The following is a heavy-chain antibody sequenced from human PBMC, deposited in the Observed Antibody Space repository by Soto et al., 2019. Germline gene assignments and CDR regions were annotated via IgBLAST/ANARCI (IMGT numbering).Heavy chain of an antibody. V-gene: IGHV1-69*13. Sequence: SVKVSCKASGGTFSSYAISWVRQAPGQGLEWMGGIIPIFGTANYAQKFQGRVTITADESTSTAYMELSSLRSEDTAVYYCASSRDGYPLPIDYFDYWGQGTLVTVFS. D-gene: IGHD2-21*01. CDR1: GGTFSSYA. CDR3: ASSRDGYPLPIDYFDY. CDR2: IIPIFGTA. J-gene: IGHJ4*02.